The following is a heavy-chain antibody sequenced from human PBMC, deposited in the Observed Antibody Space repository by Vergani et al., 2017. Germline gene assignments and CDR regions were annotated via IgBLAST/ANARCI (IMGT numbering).Heavy chain of an antibody. V-gene: IGHV3-30-3*01. J-gene: IGHJ2*01. CDR2: ISYDGSNK. CDR1: GFTFSSYA. CDR3: AKELVDSYFDL. Sequence: QVQLVESGGGVVQPGRSLRLSCAASGFTFSSYAMHWVRQAPGKGLEWVAVISYDGSNKYYADSVKGRFTISRDNSKNTLYLQMNSLRAEDTAVYYCAKELVDSYFDLWGRGTLVTVSS.